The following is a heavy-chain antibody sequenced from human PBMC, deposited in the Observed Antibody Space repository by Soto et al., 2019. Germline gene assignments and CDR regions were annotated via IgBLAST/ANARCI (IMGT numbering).Heavy chain of an antibody. J-gene: IGHJ5*02. D-gene: IGHD2-15*01. Sequence: QVQLVQSGAEVKKPGASVKVSCKASGYTFTSYGISWVRQAPGQGLEWMGWISAYNGNTNYAQKLQGRVTMTTDTSTSTAHMELRSLRSDDTAVYYCARSSRRGAAATGWFDPWGQGTLVTVSS. CDR3: ARSSRRGAAATGWFDP. V-gene: IGHV1-18*01. CDR1: GYTFTSYG. CDR2: ISAYNGNT.